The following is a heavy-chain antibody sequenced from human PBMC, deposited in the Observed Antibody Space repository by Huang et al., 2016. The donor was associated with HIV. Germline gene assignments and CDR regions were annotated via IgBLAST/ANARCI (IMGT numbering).Heavy chain of an antibody. CDR1: GYTFSGYA. CDR2: VSPYNGDT. V-gene: IGHV1-18*01. D-gene: IGHD3-16*01. J-gene: IGHJ4*02. Sequence: QVKLVQSGAEVKKPGASVKVSCKTSGYTFSGYAITWVRQAPGQGLGWMGWVSPYNGDTNYVQNLQGRVTMTTDMSTTTAYMELRSLTSDDTAIYYCARKFGRDFDHWGQGTLVTVSS. CDR3: ARKFGRDFDH.